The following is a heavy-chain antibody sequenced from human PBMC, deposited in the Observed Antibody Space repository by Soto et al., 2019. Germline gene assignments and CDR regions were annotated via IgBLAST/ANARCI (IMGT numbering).Heavy chain of an antibody. Sequence: EVQLVESGGGLVQPGGSLRLSCAASGFTFSSYWMHWVRQAPGKGLVWVSRITSDGSDTTYADSVKGRFTISRDNAKNTLLLQLNSLRAEDTAVYYCARDKVHFYGPGSFAYWGQGTLVTVSS. V-gene: IGHV3-74*01. CDR1: GFTFSSYW. D-gene: IGHD3-10*01. J-gene: IGHJ4*02. CDR2: ITSDGSDT. CDR3: ARDKVHFYGPGSFAY.